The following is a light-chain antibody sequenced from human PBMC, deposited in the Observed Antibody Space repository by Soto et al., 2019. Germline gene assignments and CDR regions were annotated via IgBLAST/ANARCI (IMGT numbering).Light chain of an antibody. Sequence: DIVLTQSPGTLSSSPGEEATLSCRASQSVSNSYLAWYQQKPGQAPRLLIYDAASRHSGIPYRFSGSGSGTDFTLTIRSLEPEDFVAYYCQQCGSTPLTFGGGTKVEIK. CDR3: QQCGSTPLT. V-gene: IGKV3-20*01. J-gene: IGKJ4*01. CDR1: QSVSNSY. CDR2: DAA.